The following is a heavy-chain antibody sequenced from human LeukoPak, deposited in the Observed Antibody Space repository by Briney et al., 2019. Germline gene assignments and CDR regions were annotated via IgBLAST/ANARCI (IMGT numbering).Heavy chain of an antibody. D-gene: IGHD2-15*01. CDR3: ARERRRSTPGY. Sequence: SETLSLTCSVSGGSITNYYWTWVRQPAGKGLEWIGRISTSGGTNYSPSLKSRVTMSVDTSKNQFSLKLSSVTAADTAVYYCARERRRSTPGYWGQGTLVTVFS. V-gene: IGHV4-4*07. CDR2: ISTSGGT. J-gene: IGHJ4*02. CDR1: GGSITNYY.